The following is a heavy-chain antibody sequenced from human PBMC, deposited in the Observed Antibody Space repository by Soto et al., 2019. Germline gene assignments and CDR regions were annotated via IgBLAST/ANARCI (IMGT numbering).Heavy chain of an antibody. D-gene: IGHD1-26*01. CDR3: ARDAAVGLFDY. V-gene: IGHV1-18*01. CDR1: GYTFTSYG. Sequence: ASVKVSCKASGYTFTSYGISWVRQAPGQGLEWMGWVNPYNGNTKYAQKLQGRVTMTTDTSTSTAYMELRSLRSDDTAVYYCARDAAVGLFDYWGQGTLVTVSS. J-gene: IGHJ4*02. CDR2: VNPYNGNT.